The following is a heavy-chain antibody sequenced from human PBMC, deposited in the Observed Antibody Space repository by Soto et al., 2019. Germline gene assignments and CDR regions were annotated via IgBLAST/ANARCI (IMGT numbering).Heavy chain of an antibody. D-gene: IGHD6-13*01. CDR1: GFTVSSNY. CDR3: ASDSSSWYAFDI. J-gene: IGHJ3*02. V-gene: IGHV3-66*02. CDR2: IYSGGNT. Sequence: GGSLRLSCAASGFTVSSNYMSWVRQAPGKGLEWVSVIYSGGNTYYADSVKGRFTISRDNSKNTLYLQMNSLRAEDTAVYYCASDSSSWYAFDIWGQGTMVTVSS.